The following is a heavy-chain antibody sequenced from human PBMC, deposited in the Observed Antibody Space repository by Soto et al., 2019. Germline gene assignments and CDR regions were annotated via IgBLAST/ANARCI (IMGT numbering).Heavy chain of an antibody. CDR1: GFSVSRNY. CDR2: VYSGCAT. J-gene: IGHJ4*02. Sequence: QLVETGGGLIQPGTSLTLSCAASGFSVSRNYMTWVRQAPGKGLAWVSFVYSGCATFYAVSVKGRFILSRDDSQNTMYLPMNNLRAEDTAVYYCARVPGRLWGRGTLVTVAS. V-gene: IGHV3-53*02. D-gene: IGHD3-10*01. CDR3: ARVPGRL.